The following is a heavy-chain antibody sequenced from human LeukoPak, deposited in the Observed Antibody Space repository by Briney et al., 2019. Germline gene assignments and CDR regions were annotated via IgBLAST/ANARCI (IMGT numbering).Heavy chain of an antibody. CDR2: IRSKADSYAT. D-gene: IGHD3-22*01. CDR1: GFTFSGST. CDR3: TRTYYYDSSGYDTDFDH. Sequence: GGSLTLTCAASGFTFSGSTMHWVRQASGKGLEWVGRIRSKADSYATAYAASVKGRFTISRDDSKSTAYLQMNSLKTEDTAVYYCTRTYYYDSSGYDTDFDHWRQGTLVTVSS. V-gene: IGHV3-73*01. J-gene: IGHJ4*02.